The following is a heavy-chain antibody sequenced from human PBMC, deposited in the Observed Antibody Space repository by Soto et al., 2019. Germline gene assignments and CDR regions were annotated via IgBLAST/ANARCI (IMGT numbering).Heavy chain of an antibody. V-gene: IGHV3-7*01. CDR3: ARDSRVGAADDY. Sequence: GGSLRLSCAASGFTFSSSWMAWVRQAPGRGLEWVANIKRDGSENYYVDSVKGRFTISRDNARNSLYLQMNSLRAEDTAVYYCARDSRVGAADDYWGQGTLVTVSS. CDR2: IKRDGSEN. J-gene: IGHJ4*02. D-gene: IGHD3-3*01. CDR1: GFTFSSSW.